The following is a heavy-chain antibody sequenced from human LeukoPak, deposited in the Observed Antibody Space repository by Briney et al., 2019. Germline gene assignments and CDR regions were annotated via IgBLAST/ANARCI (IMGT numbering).Heavy chain of an antibody. CDR3: ARGLGGYSGYDFGDY. V-gene: IGHV1-2*02. J-gene: IGHJ4*02. CDR2: INPNSGGT. Sequence: GASVKVSCKASGYTFTGYYMHWVRQAPGQGLEWMGWINPNSGGTNYAQKFQGRVTMTRDTSISTAYMELSRLRSDDTAVYYCARGLGGYSGYDFGDYWGQGTLVTVSS. D-gene: IGHD5-12*01. CDR1: GYTFTGYY.